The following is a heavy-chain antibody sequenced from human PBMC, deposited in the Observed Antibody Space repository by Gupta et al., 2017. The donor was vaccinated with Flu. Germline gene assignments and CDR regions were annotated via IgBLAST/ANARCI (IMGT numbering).Heavy chain of an antibody. Sequence: YPFTEYYIHWVRQAPGQGLEWMGKINPDGGSTRYAQGVQGRVTMTRDTSTNIVYMELSSLRSDDTAMYYCARTPRVGAFEYWGQGTLVAVSS. D-gene: IGHD1-26*01. J-gene: IGHJ4*02. CDR2: INPDGGST. CDR3: ARTPRVGAFEY. CDR1: YPFTEYY. V-gene: IGHV1-46*01.